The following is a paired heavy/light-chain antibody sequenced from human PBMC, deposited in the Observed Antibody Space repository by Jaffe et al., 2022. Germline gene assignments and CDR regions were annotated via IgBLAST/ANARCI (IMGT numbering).Heavy chain of an antibody. CDR1: GFTFTFYS. D-gene: IGHD3-10*01. J-gene: IGHJ4*02. CDR3: ARGPGSNSGRGYFDY. CDR2: IYSSASSTTI. V-gene: IGHV3-48*03. Sequence: VQLVESGGGLVQPGGSLSLSCAASGFTFTFYSYEMNWVRQAPGKGLEWLSSIYSSASSTTIYYADSVKGRFTISRDNAKSSLYLQMNSLRVEDTAVYYCARGPGSNSGRGYFDYWGQGTLVTVSS.
Light chain of an antibody. CDR2: RNS. Sequence: QSVLTQPPSASGTPGQRVTISCSGSSSNIGRNNVCWYQQLPGTAPKLLIYRNSQRPSGVPDRFSGSKSGTSASLAISGLRSEDEADYYCSTWDDSLSGVVFGGGTKVTVL. J-gene: IGLJ3*02. V-gene: IGLV1-47*01. CDR1: SSNIGRNN. CDR3: STWDDSLSGVV.